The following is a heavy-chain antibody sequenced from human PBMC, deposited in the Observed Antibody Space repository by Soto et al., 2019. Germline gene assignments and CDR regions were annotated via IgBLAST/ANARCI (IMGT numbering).Heavy chain of an antibody. J-gene: IGHJ4*02. D-gene: IGHD4-17*01. V-gene: IGHV1-2*04. Sequence: QGQLLQSGAEVKKPGASVKVSCKTSGYSFTDYTLHWVRQAPGQGLEWMGWVDPNGGGSNSAKKFQGSVTMTWDTSITTAYLDLTRLTTNDTATYFCATWVDYGDFEGFDFWGQGTLVTVSS. CDR1: GYSFTDYT. CDR3: ATWVDYGDFEGFDF. CDR2: VDPNGGGS.